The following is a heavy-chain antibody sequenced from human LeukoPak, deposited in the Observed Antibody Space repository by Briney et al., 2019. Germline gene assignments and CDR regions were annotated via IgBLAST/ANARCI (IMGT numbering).Heavy chain of an antibody. CDR1: GFTFSSYA. CDR2: INGGGTTT. CDR3: ARGVAVSSRIAAV. V-gene: IGHV3-23*01. Sequence: RGSLRLSCAASGFTFSSYAMSWVRQAPGKGLEWVSAINGGGTTTSYADSVKGRFTISRDNSKNTLYLQMNSLGAEDTAVYYCARGVAVSSRIAAVWGQGTLVTVSS. J-gene: IGHJ4*02. D-gene: IGHD6-13*01.